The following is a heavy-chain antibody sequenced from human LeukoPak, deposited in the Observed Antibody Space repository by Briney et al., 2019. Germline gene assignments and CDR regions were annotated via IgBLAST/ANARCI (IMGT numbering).Heavy chain of an antibody. J-gene: IGHJ5*02. CDR3: AKDNADYYDSSGYYSRNWFDP. Sequence: GGSLRLYCAASGFTFDDYAMHWVRQAPGKGLEWVSGISWNSGSIGYADSVKGRFTISRDNAKNSLYLQMNSLRAEDTALYYCAKDNADYYDSSGYYSRNWFDPWGQGTLVTVSS. CDR1: GFTFDDYA. V-gene: IGHV3-9*01. D-gene: IGHD3-22*01. CDR2: ISWNSGSI.